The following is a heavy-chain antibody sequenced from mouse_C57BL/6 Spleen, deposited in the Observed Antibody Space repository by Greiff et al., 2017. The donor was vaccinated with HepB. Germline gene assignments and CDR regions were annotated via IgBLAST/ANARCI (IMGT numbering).Heavy chain of an antibody. V-gene: IGHV10-3*01. CDR3: VREWSPQLTAWFAY. CDR1: GFTFNTYA. CDR2: IRSKSSNYAT. J-gene: IGHJ3*01. Sequence: EVQRVESGGGLVQPKGSLKLSCAASGFTFNTYAMHWVRQAPGKGLEWVARIRSKSSNYATYYADSVKDRFTISRDDSQSMLYLQMNNLKTEDTAMYYCVREWSPQLTAWFAYWGQGTLVTVSA. D-gene: IGHD4-1*02.